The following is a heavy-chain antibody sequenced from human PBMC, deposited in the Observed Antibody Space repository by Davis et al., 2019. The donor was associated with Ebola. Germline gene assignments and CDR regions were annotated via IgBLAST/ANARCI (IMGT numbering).Heavy chain of an antibody. D-gene: IGHD5-12*01. CDR2: IIPILGIA. J-gene: IGHJ5*02. V-gene: IGHV1-69*02. Sequence: SVKVSCKASGGTFSSYTISWVRQAPGQGLEWMGRIIPILGIANYAQKFQGRVTITADKSTSTAYMELSSLRSEDTAVYYCARALDDYSNWFDPWGQGTLVTVSS. CDR3: ARALDDYSNWFDP. CDR1: GGTFSSYT.